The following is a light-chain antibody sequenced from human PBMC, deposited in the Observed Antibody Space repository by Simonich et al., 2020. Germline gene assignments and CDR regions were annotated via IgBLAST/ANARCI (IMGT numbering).Light chain of an antibody. CDR1: QSVLYSSNNKNY. CDR2: CAS. Sequence: DIVMTQSPDSLAVSLGERATINCKSSQSVLYSSNNKNYLAWYQQKPGQPPKLLIYCASTRESGVPYRFSGSGSGTDFTLTISSLQAEDVAVYYCQQYNNWPPWTFGQGTKVEIK. J-gene: IGKJ1*01. V-gene: IGKV4-1*01. CDR3: QQYNNWPPWT.